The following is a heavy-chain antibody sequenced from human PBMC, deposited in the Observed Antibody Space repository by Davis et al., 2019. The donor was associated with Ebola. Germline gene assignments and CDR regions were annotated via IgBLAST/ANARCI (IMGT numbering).Heavy chain of an antibody. V-gene: IGHV3-48*02. D-gene: IGHD4/OR15-4a*01. CDR2: ISGGTGAM. CDR3: ARGRDYGRDI. CDR1: GFTFSGSS. Sequence: PGGSLRLSCAASGFTFSGSSMNWVRQAPGKGLEWISHISGGTGAMEYADSVQGRFTISRDNAKNSLYLQMNSLSDDDTAVYYCARGRDYGRDIWGQGTIVTVSS. J-gene: IGHJ3*02.